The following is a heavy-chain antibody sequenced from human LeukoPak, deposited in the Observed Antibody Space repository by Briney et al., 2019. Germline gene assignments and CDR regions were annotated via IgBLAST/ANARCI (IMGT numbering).Heavy chain of an antibody. CDR2: ISGSGGST. CDR1: GFTFSSYA. Sequence: GGSLRLSCAASGFTFSSYAMSWVRQAPGKGLEWVSAISGSGGSTYYADSVKGRFTISRDNSKNTLYLQMNSLRAEDTAVYYCAKPNGKEVLRFLEWLLYFDYWGQGTLVTVSS. J-gene: IGHJ4*02. D-gene: IGHD3-3*01. V-gene: IGHV3-23*01. CDR3: AKPNGKEVLRFLEWLLYFDY.